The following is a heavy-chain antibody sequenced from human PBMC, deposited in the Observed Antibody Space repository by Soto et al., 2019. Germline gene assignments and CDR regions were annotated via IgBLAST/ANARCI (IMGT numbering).Heavy chain of an antibody. Sequence: QVTLKLSGPVLVKPTETLTLTCTVSGFSLSNARMGVNWIRQHPGKALEWLAHIFSNDEKTYSTSLKSRLTISKDTSNSQVVLTMTNMDPVDTATYYCARRIHRGRGGSGYGMDVWGRGTTVTVSS. D-gene: IGHD2-15*01. CDR1: GFSLSNARMG. V-gene: IGHV2-26*01. CDR3: ARRIHRGRGGSGYGMDV. CDR2: IFSNDEK. J-gene: IGHJ6*02.